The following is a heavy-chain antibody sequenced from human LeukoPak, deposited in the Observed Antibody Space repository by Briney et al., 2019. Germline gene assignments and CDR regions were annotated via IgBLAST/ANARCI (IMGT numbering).Heavy chain of an antibody. D-gene: IGHD2-2*01. CDR1: GGTFSSYA. Sequence: ASVKVSCKAFGGTFSSYAISWVRQAPGQGLEWMGWISAYNGNTNYAQKLQGRVTMTTDTSTSTAYMELRSLRSDDTAVYYCARRCSSTSCPPDYWGQGTLVTVSS. J-gene: IGHJ4*02. CDR2: ISAYNGNT. CDR3: ARRCSSTSCPPDY. V-gene: IGHV1-18*01.